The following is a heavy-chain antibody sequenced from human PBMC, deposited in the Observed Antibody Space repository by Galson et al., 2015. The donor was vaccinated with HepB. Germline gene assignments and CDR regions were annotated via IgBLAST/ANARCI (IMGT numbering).Heavy chain of an antibody. Sequence: SLRLSCAASGFTFSRYSMNWVRQAPGKGLEWVSYISSSSSTIYYADSVKGRFTISRDNAKNSLYLQMNSLRDEDTAVYYCARQWELPINDAFDIWGQGTMVTVSS. D-gene: IGHD1-26*01. J-gene: IGHJ3*02. V-gene: IGHV3-48*02. CDR2: ISSSSSTI. CDR3: ARQWELPINDAFDI. CDR1: GFTFSRYS.